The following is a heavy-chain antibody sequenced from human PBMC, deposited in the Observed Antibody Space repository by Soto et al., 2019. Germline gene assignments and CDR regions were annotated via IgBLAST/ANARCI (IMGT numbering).Heavy chain of an antibody. J-gene: IGHJ4*02. CDR1: GFTFDDYA. V-gene: IGHV3-9*01. Sequence: GGSLRLSCAASGFTFDDYAMHWVRQAPGKGLEWVSGISWNSGSIGYADSVKGRFTISRDNAKNSLYLQMNSLRAEDTALYYCAKGVLMVYATSSFDYWGQGTLVTAPQ. CDR3: AKGVLMVYATSSFDY. CDR2: ISWNSGSI. D-gene: IGHD2-8*01.